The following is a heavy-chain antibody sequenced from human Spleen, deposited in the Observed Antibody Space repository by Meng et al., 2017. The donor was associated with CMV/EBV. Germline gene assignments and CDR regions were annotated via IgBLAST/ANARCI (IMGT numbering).Heavy chain of an antibody. CDR1: GLNFSSYG. CDR3: AKGWDYYYGLDV. J-gene: IGHJ6*02. Sequence: GGSLRLSCEASGLNFSSYGMHWVRQAPGKGLEWVAVIWFDGSGKYYADSVKGRFTISRDNSKKTLYLQMHSLRVEDTAVYYCAKGWDYYYGLDVWGQGTTVTVSS. CDR2: IWFDGSGK. D-gene: IGHD6-13*01. V-gene: IGHV3-33*06.